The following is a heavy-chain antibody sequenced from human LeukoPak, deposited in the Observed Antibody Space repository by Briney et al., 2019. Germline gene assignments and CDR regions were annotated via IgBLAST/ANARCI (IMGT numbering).Heavy chain of an antibody. CDR3: ARGGYGDYVAWFDP. CDR2: IGLVGDT. V-gene: IGHV3-13*01. D-gene: IGHD4-17*01. Sequence: GGSLRLSCAASGFTFSTYDMHWVRQSTGKGLEWVSGIGLVGDTYYAGSVKGRFTISRENAKNSLYLQMHSLRAGDTAVYYCARGGYGDYVAWFDPWGQGTLVTVSS. CDR1: GFTFSTYD. J-gene: IGHJ5*02.